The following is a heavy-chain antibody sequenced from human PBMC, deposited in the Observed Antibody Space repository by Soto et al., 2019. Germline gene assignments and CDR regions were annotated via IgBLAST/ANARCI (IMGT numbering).Heavy chain of an antibody. Sequence: SETLSLTCPVSGGSISSYYWSWIRQPPGKGLEWIGYIYYSGSTNYNPSLKSRVTISVDTSKNQFSLKLSSVTAADTAVYYCARANYDILTGYSMAAFDYWGQGTLVTSPQ. CDR3: ARANYDILTGYSMAAFDY. V-gene: IGHV4-59*01. D-gene: IGHD3-9*01. CDR1: GGSISSYY. J-gene: IGHJ4*02. CDR2: IYYSGST.